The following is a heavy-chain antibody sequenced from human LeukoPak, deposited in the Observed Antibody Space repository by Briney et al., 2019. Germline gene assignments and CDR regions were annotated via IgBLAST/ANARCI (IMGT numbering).Heavy chain of an antibody. J-gene: IGHJ4*02. Sequence: GGSLGLSCIASGFTYNTYTMNWVRQAPGKGPEWVSSIGGRRGDTYYADSVKGRFTISRDNSKSTIYLQMNNLRSEDAAVYYCAKDRISRDEMWNFDYWGRGTLVTVSS. D-gene: IGHD5-24*01. CDR1: GFTYNTYT. CDR3: AKDRISRDEMWNFDY. CDR2: IGGRRGDT. V-gene: IGHV3-23*01.